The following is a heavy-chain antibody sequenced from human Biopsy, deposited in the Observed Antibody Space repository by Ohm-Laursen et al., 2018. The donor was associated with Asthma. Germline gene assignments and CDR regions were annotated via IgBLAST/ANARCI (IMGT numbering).Heavy chain of an antibody. CDR1: GGSITSFY. CDR2: IYFSGNT. V-gene: IGHV4-59*08. J-gene: IGHJ4*02. CDR3: ARRGGVRRYFDY. Sequence: SDTLSLTCTVSGGSITSFYWSWIRQPPGRGLEWIGYIYFSGNTNYNPSLKSRVIISLDTSKNQFSLKLSSVTAADTAVYFCARRGGVRRYFDYWGQGTLVTVSS. D-gene: IGHD3-16*01.